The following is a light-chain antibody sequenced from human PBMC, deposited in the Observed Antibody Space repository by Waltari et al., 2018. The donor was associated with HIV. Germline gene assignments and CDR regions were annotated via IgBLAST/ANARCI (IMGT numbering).Light chain of an antibody. CDR1: SSDVGGYNY. CDR3: SSYTSNNTVL. J-gene: IGLJ2*01. Sequence: QSALTQPASVSGSPGQSITISCTGTSSDVGGYNYVSWYQHHPAKAPKLMIYDVTDRPSGVSTRFSGSKSGNTASLSISGLQAEDEADYYCSSYTSNNTVLFGGGTKLTVL. V-gene: IGLV2-14*01. CDR2: DVT.